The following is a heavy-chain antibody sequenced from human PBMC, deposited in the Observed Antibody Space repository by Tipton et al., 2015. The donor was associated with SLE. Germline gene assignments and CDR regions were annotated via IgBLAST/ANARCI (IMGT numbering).Heavy chain of an antibody. Sequence: SLRLSCAASGFTFSSYSMNWVRQAPGKGLEWVSSISSSSSYIYYADSVKGRFTISRDNAKNSLYLQMNSLRAEDTAVYYCARGLYPGIAAAGTFDYWGQGTLVTVSS. J-gene: IGHJ4*02. CDR1: GFTFSSYS. CDR2: ISSSSSYI. D-gene: IGHD6-13*01. CDR3: ARGLYPGIAAAGTFDY. V-gene: IGHV3-21*01.